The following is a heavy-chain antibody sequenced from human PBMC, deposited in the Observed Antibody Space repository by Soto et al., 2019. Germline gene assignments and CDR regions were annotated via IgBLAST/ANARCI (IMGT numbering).Heavy chain of an antibody. J-gene: IGHJ5*02. Sequence: EVQLLESGGGLVQPRGSLRLSCAAAGFTFSSYAMSWVRQAPGKGLEWVSAISGSGGSTYYADSVKGRFTISRDNSKNSLYLQMNSLRAEDTAVYYCAKDPNYDFWSGYPEFDPWGQGTLVTVSS. CDR3: AKDPNYDFWSGYPEFDP. D-gene: IGHD3-3*01. CDR1: GFTFSSYA. CDR2: ISGSGGST. V-gene: IGHV3-23*01.